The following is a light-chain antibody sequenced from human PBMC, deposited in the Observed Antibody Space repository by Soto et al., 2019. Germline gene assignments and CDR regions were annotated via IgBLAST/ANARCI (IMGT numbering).Light chain of an antibody. V-gene: IGLV1-44*01. CDR2: NTN. CDR1: SSNIGTNT. J-gene: IGLJ2*01. Sequence: QPVLTQPPSASGTPGQRVTISCSGSSSNIGTNTVNWYQQFPGSAPQLLLYNTNQRPSGVPGRFSGSKSGTSASLAISGLQSEDEADYYCAAWDGSLDVVLFGGGTQLTVL. CDR3: AAWDGSLDVVL.